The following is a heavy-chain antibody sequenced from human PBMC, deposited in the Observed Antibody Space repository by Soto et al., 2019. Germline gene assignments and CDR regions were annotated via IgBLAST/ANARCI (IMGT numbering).Heavy chain of an antibody. CDR3: ARSRTYSSPKNWFDP. CDR1: GYTFTGYY. J-gene: IGHJ5*02. D-gene: IGHD6-13*01. Sequence: ASVKVSCKASGYTFTGYYMHWVRQAPGQGLEWMGWINPNSGGTNYAQKFQGWVTMTRDTSISTAYMELSRLRSDDTAVYYCARSRTYSSPKNWFDPWGHGTLVTVSS. V-gene: IGHV1-2*04. CDR2: INPNSGGT.